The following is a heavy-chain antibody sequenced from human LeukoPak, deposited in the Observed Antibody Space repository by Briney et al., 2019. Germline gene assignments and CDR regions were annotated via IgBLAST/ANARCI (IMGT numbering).Heavy chain of an antibody. CDR3: ATSGYPPAAFDY. Sequence: RASVKVSCKVSGYTLTELSMHWVRQAPGKGLEWMGGFDPEDGETIYAQKFQGRVTMTEDTSTDTAYMEPSSLRSEDTAVYYCATSGYPPAAFDYWGQGTLVTVPS. V-gene: IGHV1-24*01. CDR2: FDPEDGET. D-gene: IGHD5-12*01. J-gene: IGHJ4*02. CDR1: GYTLTELS.